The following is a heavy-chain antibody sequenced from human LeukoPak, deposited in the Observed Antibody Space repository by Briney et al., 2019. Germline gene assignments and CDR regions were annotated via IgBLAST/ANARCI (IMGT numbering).Heavy chain of an antibody. J-gene: IGHJ4*02. Sequence: GGSLRLSCAASGFTFSSYSMNWVRQAPGKGLEWVSYISSSSSTIYYADSVKGRFTISRDNAKNSLYLQMNSLRAEDTAVYYCARVYGDYSFGYWGQGTLVTVSS. V-gene: IGHV3-48*01. CDR1: GFTFSSYS. D-gene: IGHD4-17*01. CDR3: ARVYGDYSFGY. CDR2: ISSSSSTI.